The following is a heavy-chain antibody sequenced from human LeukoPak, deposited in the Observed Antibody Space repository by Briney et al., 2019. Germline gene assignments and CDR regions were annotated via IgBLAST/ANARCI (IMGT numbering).Heavy chain of an antibody. Sequence: GSLRLSCAASGFTFSSYSMNWVRQAPGKGLEWVSSISSSSSYIYYADSVKGRFTISRDNAKNSLYLQMNSLRADDTAVYYCARQETSSYNGAFDIWGQGTMVTVSS. V-gene: IGHV3-21*01. CDR2: ISSSSSYI. D-gene: IGHD1-26*01. CDR3: ARQETSSYNGAFDI. J-gene: IGHJ3*02. CDR1: GFTFSSYS.